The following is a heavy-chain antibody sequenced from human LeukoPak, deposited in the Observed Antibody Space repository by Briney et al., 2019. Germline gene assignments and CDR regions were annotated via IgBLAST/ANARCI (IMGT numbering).Heavy chain of an antibody. CDR3: ARDATYCTNGVCYTRFDY. V-gene: IGHV3-7*01. D-gene: IGHD2-8*01. CDR1: GFTFTSHW. Sequence: GGTLRLSCAASGFTFTSHWMSWVRQAPGKGLEWVARMNLDGSEKYYVDFVKGRLTISRDNAKTSTYLELNSLRAEETAVYYCARDATYCTNGVCYTRFDYWGQGTLVTVSS. CDR2: MNLDGSEK. J-gene: IGHJ4*02.